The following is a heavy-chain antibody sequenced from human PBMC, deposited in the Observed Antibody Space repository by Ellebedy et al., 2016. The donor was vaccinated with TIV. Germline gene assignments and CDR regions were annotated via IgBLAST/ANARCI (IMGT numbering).Heavy chain of an antibody. V-gene: IGHV3-7*03. Sequence: GESLKISCADSGSTFSSYWMTWVRQAPGKGPECVANIKQDGSEKYYVDSVKGRFTISRDNSKNTLFLQMSSLRAEDTAVYFCARRSTDFAFDSWGQGTLVTVSS. CDR1: GSTFSSYW. J-gene: IGHJ4*02. CDR2: IKQDGSEK. CDR3: ARRSTDFAFDS. D-gene: IGHD3/OR15-3a*01.